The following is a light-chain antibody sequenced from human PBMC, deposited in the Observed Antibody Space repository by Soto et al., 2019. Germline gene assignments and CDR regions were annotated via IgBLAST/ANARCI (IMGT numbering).Light chain of an antibody. CDR2: KAS. CDR3: QQYGDYTT. CDR1: QSISSW. V-gene: IGKV1-5*03. Sequence: DIQLTQSPSTLSASVGDRVTITCRASQSISSWLAWYQQKPGKAPKLLIYKASSLESGVPSRFSGSGSGTEFTLTISSLKHDDFATYYCQQYGDYTTCGRGTKVHIK. J-gene: IGKJ1*01.